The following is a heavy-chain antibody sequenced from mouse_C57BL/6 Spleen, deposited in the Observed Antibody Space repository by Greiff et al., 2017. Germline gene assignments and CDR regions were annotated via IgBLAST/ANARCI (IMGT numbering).Heavy chain of an antibody. CDR1: GYTFTSYW. D-gene: IGHD2-4*01. CDR2: IDPSDSET. Sequence: QVQLQQPGAELVRPGSSVKLSCKASGYTFTSYWMHWVKQRPIQGLEWIGNIDPSDSETHYNQKFKDKATLTVDKSSSTAYMQLSSLTSEDSAVYYCARGPHDYGLYFDVWCTGTTVTVSS. V-gene: IGHV1-52*01. CDR3: ARGPHDYGLYFDV. J-gene: IGHJ1*03.